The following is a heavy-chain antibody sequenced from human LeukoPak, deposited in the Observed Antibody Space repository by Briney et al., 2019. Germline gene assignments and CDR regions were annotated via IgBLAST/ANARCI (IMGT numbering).Heavy chain of an antibody. Sequence: GGSLRLSCAASGFTFSSYSMNWVRQAPGKGLEWVSSISSSSSYIYYADSVKGRFTISRDNAKNSLYLQMNSLTAEDTAVYYCARESGVETVMVEAFDSWGQGRMVTVSS. CDR3: ARESGVETVMVEAFDS. CDR2: ISSSSSYI. J-gene: IGHJ3*02. CDR1: GFTFSSYS. D-gene: IGHD5-18*01. V-gene: IGHV3-21*01.